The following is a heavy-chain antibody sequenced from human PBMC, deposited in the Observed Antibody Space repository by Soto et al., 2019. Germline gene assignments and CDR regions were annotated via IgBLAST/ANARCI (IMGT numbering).Heavy chain of an antibody. CDR3: ARVPGRL. CDR1: GFSVSRNY. V-gene: IGHV3-53*02. Sequence: QLVETGGGWIQPGTSLTLSCAASGFSVSRNYMTWVRQAPGKGLEWVSFVYSGGATFYADSVKGRFILSRDDSKNTMYLQMNNLRAEDTAVYYCARVPGRLWGRGTLVTVAS. D-gene: IGHD3-10*01. J-gene: IGHJ4*02. CDR2: VYSGGAT.